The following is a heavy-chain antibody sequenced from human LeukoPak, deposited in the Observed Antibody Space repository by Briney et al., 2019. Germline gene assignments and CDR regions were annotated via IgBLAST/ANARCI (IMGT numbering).Heavy chain of an antibody. D-gene: IGHD3-22*01. CDR3: AKPKTLKTMIGSYYYYYMDV. Sequence: GGSLRLSCAASGFTFSSYGMSWVRQAPGKGLEWVSAISGSGGSTYYADSVKGRFTISRDNSKNTLYLQMNSLRAEDTAVYYCAKPKTLKTMIGSYYYYYMDVWGKGTTVTISS. V-gene: IGHV3-23*01. CDR1: GFTFSSYG. CDR2: ISGSGGST. J-gene: IGHJ6*03.